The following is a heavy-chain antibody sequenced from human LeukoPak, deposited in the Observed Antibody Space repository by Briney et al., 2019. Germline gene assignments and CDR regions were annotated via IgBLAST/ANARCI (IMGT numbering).Heavy chain of an antibody. Sequence: GGSLRLSCAASGFTFSSYAMSWVRQAPGKGLEWVSAISGSGGSTYYADSVKGRFTNSRDNSKNTLYLQMNSLRAEDTAVYYCARSPSSGCPEDYWGQGTLVTVSS. CDR2: ISGSGGST. CDR1: GFTFSSYA. V-gene: IGHV3-23*01. J-gene: IGHJ4*02. D-gene: IGHD6-19*01. CDR3: ARSPSSGCPEDY.